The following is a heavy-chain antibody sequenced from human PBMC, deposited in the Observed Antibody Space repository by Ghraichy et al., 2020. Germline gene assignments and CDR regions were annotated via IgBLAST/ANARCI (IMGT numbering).Heavy chain of an antibody. V-gene: IGHV3-23*01. CDR3: AKETSGYSSPFDY. Sequence: GGSLRLSCAASGFTFSSYAMSWVRQAPGKGLEWVSDISGSSGSTYYADSVKGRFTISRDNSKNTLYLQMNSLRAEDTAVYYCAKETSGYSSPFDYWGQGTLVTVSS. D-gene: IGHD6-13*01. CDR1: GFTFSSYA. CDR2: ISGSSGST. J-gene: IGHJ4*02.